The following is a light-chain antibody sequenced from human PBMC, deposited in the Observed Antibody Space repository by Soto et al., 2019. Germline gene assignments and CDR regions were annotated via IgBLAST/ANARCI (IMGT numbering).Light chain of an antibody. CDR1: QNVGSNS. V-gene: IGKV3-20*01. Sequence: ETVLTQSPGTLSLSPGERATLSCRASQNVGSNSLAWFQQKPGQAPRLLIYGASSRATDIPDRFSGSGSGTDFTLTISRLEPADSAVYYCQQYSRSSWPFGQGTKVEI. CDR2: GAS. CDR3: QQYSRSSWP. J-gene: IGKJ1*01.